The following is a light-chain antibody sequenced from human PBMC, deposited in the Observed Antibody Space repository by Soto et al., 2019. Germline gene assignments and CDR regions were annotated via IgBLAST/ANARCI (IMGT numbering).Light chain of an antibody. V-gene: IGKV1-39*01. CDR1: QVINNY. Sequence: DIQMTQSPSSLSASVGDRVTITCRASQVINNYLNWYQLKPGRAPKFLIFAASTLQSGVPSRFSGSGSGTDFTLTISSLQPEDFATYYCQQSYSTPPTFGQGTKVDIK. CDR2: AAS. J-gene: IGKJ1*01. CDR3: QQSYSTPPT.